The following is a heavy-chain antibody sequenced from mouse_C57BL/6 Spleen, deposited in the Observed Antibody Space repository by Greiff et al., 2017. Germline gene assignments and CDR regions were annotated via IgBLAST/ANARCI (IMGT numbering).Heavy chain of an antibody. D-gene: IGHD4-1*01. J-gene: IGHJ2*01. CDR1: GFTFSNYW. CDR3: TDWDRIDY. CDR2: IRLKSDNYAT. Sequence: EVTLVESGGGLVQPGGSMKLSCVASGFTFSNYWMNWVRQSPEKGLEWVAQIRLKSDNYATHYAESVKGRFTISRDDSKSSVYLQMNNLRAEDTGIYYCTDWDRIDYWGQGTTLTVSS. V-gene: IGHV6-3*01.